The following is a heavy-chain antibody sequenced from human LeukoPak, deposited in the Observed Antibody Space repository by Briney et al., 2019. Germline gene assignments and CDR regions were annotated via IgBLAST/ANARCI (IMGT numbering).Heavy chain of an antibody. Sequence: PGGSLRLSCAASGFTFSSYWMNWVRQAPGKGLEWVANIKQDGSEKFYVDSVKGRFTISRDNAKNSLYLQMNSLRAEDTAVYYCATLYTPNGVYNWYFDLWGRGTLVTVSS. CDR1: GFTFSSYW. CDR2: IKQDGSEK. CDR3: ATLYTPNGVYNWYFDL. V-gene: IGHV3-7*01. J-gene: IGHJ2*01. D-gene: IGHD2-8*01.